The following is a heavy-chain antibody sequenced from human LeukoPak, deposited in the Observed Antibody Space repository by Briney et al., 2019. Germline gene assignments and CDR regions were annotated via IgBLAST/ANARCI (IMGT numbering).Heavy chain of an antibody. D-gene: IGHD2-2*01. CDR1: GYTFTSYD. Sequence: ASVKVSCKASGYTFTSYDINWVRQATGQGLEWMGWMNHNSGNTGYAQKLQGRVTITRNTSISTAYMELSSLRSEDTAVYYCARGGSPLGYCSSTSCYEGDNWFDPWGQGTLVTVSS. V-gene: IGHV1-8*03. CDR3: ARGGSPLGYCSSTSCYEGDNWFDP. CDR2: MNHNSGNT. J-gene: IGHJ5*02.